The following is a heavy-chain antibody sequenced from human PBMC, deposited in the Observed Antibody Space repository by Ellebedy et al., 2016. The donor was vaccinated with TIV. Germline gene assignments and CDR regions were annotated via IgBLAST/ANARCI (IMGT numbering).Heavy chain of an antibody. D-gene: IGHD2-21*02. CDR2: IYPGNSDT. Sequence: GESLKISCKGSGYSFSTHRIAWVRQMPGKGLEWMGTIYPGNSDTRYSPSFQGQVTISADKSISTAYLQWSSLKASDTAMYYCARGDYYEDPNWFDPWGQGTLVTVSS. CDR3: ARGDYYEDPNWFDP. CDR1: GYSFSTHR. V-gene: IGHV5-51*01. J-gene: IGHJ5*02.